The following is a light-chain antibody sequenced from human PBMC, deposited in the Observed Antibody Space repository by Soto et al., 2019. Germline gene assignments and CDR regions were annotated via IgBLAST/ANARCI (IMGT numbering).Light chain of an antibody. V-gene: IGKV3-15*01. CDR3: QQYGVKPPNT. J-gene: IGKJ4*01. CDR2: GAS. CDR1: QSVSSN. Sequence: IVVTPLGAAPAVCPAIRPPRSCRVSQSVSSNLAWYQQKPGQAPRLLIYGASTRATGIPARFSGSGSGTDFTLTISGLEPEHFALYYCQQYGVKPPNTFGGGTKVDI.